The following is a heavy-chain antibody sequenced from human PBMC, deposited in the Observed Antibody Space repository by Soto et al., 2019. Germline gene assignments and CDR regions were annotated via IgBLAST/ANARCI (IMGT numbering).Heavy chain of an antibody. D-gene: IGHD6-19*01. CDR1: GGSISTSGYH. V-gene: IGHV4-39*01. CDR2: IDYSGST. Sequence: QLQLQESGPGLVKPSETLSLTCTVYGGSISTSGYHWGWIRRPPGKGLEWIGTIDYSGSTNNNPPLKSRSTISVDTSKNQLSLSLRSVTAADTAVYYCARRRFGSGEYFFDYWGQGILVTVSS. J-gene: IGHJ4*02. CDR3: ARRRFGSGEYFFDY.